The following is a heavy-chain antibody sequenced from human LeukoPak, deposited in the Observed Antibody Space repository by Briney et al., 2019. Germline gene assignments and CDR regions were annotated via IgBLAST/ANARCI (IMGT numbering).Heavy chain of an antibody. D-gene: IGHD5-18*01. CDR1: GLTFSNHG. CDR2: IWYDGSNK. J-gene: IGHJ3*02. CDR3: ARERGYSYAYDAFDI. Sequence: GGSLRLSCAASGLTFSNHGMHWVRQAPGKGLEWVAFIWYDGSNKYYADSVKGRFTISRDNSKNTLYLQMGSLRAEDMAVYYCARERGYSYAYDAFDIWGQGTMVIDSS. V-gene: IGHV3-30*02.